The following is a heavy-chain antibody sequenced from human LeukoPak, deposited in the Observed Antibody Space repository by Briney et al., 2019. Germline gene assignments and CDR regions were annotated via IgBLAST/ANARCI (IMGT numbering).Heavy chain of an antibody. Sequence: ASVKVSCKASGYTFTSYDINWVRQATGQGLEWMGRINPNNGGTNYAQKFQGRVTMTRDMSMSTAYMELSRLRSVDTAVYCAGEDNSSGYRPFDIWGQGTMVTVPS. CDR3: AGEDNSSGYRPFDI. V-gene: IGHV1-2*06. J-gene: IGHJ3*02. CDR2: INPNNGGT. CDR1: GYTFTSYD. D-gene: IGHD3-22*01.